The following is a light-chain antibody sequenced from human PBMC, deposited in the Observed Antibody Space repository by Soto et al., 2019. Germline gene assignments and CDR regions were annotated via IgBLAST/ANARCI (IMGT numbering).Light chain of an antibody. J-gene: IGKJ1*01. V-gene: IGKV1-39*01. CDR3: QQYYSFPPT. CDR1: QSIGRF. Sequence: DIQMTQSPSSLSASVGDRVTITCRASQSIGRFLNWHQQKPGKAPNVLINVASTLRSGVPSRFSGSGSGTDFTLTISCRQSEDFATYYCQQYYSFPPTFGHGTKVDSK. CDR2: VAS.